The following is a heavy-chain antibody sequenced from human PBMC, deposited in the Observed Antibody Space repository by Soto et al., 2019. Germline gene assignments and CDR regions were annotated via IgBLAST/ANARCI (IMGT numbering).Heavy chain of an antibody. CDR3: AKARLWGGDGYNSYYYYGMDV. V-gene: IGHV3-9*01. Sequence: SLRLSCAASGFAFDDYAMYWVRQVPGKGLEWVSGISWNSGRIGYADSVRGRFTISRDNAKNSLYLQMNSLRPEDTALYYCAKARLWGGDGYNSYYYYGMDVWGQGTTVTVSS. CDR1: GFAFDDYA. D-gene: IGHD3-16*01. CDR2: ISWNSGRI. J-gene: IGHJ6*02.